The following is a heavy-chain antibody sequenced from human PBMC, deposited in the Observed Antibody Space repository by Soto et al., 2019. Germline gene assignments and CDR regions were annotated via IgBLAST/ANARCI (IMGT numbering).Heavy chain of an antibody. J-gene: IGHJ6*02. CDR2: VSAYNGDT. Sequence: QVQLVQSGAEVKKPGASLKVSCKASGYIFTTYIITWVRQAPGQGLEWMGWVSAYNGDTTYPKKGQGRVTMTMETATSTAYMELRSRRSDDTAVYYCARIAAESDFAMDVWGQGTTVTVSS. CDR3: ARIAAESDFAMDV. V-gene: IGHV1-18*01. D-gene: IGHD6-25*01. CDR1: GYIFTTYI.